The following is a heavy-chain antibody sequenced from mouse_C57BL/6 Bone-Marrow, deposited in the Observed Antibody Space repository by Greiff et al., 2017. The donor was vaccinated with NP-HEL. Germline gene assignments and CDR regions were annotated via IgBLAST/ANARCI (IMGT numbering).Heavy chain of an antibody. CDR3: ARWRLRYAMDY. J-gene: IGHJ4*01. Sequence: EVKLVESGPELVKPGASVKISCKASGYSFTGYYMHWVKQSHGNILDWIGYIYPYNGVSSYNQKFKGKATLTVDKSSSTAYMELRSLTSEDSAVYYCARWRLRYAMDYWGQGTSVTVSS. V-gene: IGHV1-31*01. D-gene: IGHD2-13*01. CDR1: GYSFTGYY. CDR2: IYPYNGVS.